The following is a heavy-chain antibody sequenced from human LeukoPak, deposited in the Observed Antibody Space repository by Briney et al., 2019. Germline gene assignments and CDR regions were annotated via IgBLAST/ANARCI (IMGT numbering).Heavy chain of an antibody. J-gene: IGHJ4*02. CDR3: ATGVATNVY. V-gene: IGHV3-11*01. CDR1: GFTFSDYY. Sequence: PGGSLRLSCAASGFTFSDYYMSWIRQAPGKGLEWVSYISSSGGTIYYADSVKGRFTISRDDSKNSLYLQMNSLETEDTAVYYCATGVATNVYWCQGTLVTVSS. D-gene: IGHD5-12*01. CDR2: ISSSGGTI.